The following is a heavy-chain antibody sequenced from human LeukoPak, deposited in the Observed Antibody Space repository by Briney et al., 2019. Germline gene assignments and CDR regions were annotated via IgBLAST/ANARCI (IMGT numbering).Heavy chain of an antibody. CDR2: IYHSGST. J-gene: IGHJ4*02. V-gene: IGHV4-38-2*01. D-gene: IGHD3-16*02. CDR3: ARHAAQNYDYVWGSYRYTPFDY. CDR1: GYSISSGYY. Sequence: SETLSLTCAVSGYSISSGYYWGWIRQPPGKGLEWIGSIYHSGSTYYNPSLKSRVTISVDTSKNQFSLKLSPVTAADTAVYYCARHAAQNYDYVWGSYRYTPFDYWGQGTLVTVSS.